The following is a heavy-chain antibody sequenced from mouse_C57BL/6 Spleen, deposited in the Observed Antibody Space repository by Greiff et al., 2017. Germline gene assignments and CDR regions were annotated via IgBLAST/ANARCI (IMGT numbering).Heavy chain of an antibody. V-gene: IGHV7-3*01. Sequence: EVKLVESGGGLVQPGGSLSLSCAASGFTFTDYYMSWVRQPPGKALEWLGFIRNKANGYTTEYSASVKGRFTISRDNSQSILYLQMNALRAEDSATYYCARYYSNSHYFDDWGQGTTLTVSS. CDR1: GFTFTDYY. CDR2: IRNKANGYTT. CDR3: ARYYSNSHYFDD. J-gene: IGHJ2*01. D-gene: IGHD2-5*01.